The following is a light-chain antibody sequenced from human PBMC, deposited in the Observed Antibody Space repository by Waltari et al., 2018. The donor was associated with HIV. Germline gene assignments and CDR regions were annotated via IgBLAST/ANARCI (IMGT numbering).Light chain of an antibody. V-gene: IGKV4-1*01. CDR1: RTILYSSDNRNY. CDR2: WAS. J-gene: IGKJ4*01. CDR3: QQYFRIPPT. Sequence: SPDSLPVSLGERATINCTSSRTILYSSDNRNYLAWYQQKPRQPPKLLISWASTRESGVPDRFSGSGSGTDFTLTITRLQAEDVAVYHCQQYFRIPPTFGGGTKVEIK.